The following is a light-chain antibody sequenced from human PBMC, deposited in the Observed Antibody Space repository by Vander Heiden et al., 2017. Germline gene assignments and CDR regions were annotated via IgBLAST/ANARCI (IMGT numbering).Light chain of an antibody. V-gene: IGLV2-14*01. J-gene: IGLJ1*01. CDR2: EVS. CDR1: SGNVGGYNY. CDR3: SSYTSSSTLVV. Sequence: QSALTQTASVSGSPGQSVTTACTGTSGNVGGYNYVSWYQQHPGKAPKLMIYEVSNRPSGVSNRFSGSKSGNTASLTISGLQAEDEADYYCSSYTSSSTLVVFGTGTKVTVL.